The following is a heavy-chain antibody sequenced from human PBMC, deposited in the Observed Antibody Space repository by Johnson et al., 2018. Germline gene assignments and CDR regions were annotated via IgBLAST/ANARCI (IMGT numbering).Heavy chain of an antibody. Sequence: QVQLQESGGGVVQPGRSLRLSCAASGFTFSSYGMHWVRQAPGKGLEWVAVISYDGSNKYYADSVKGRFTISRDNSKNTLYLQMNSLGAEDTAGYYCAKDQGYGDDYYGMDVWGQGTTVTVSS. CDR2: ISYDGSNK. CDR3: AKDQGYGDDYYGMDV. D-gene: IGHD4-17*01. J-gene: IGHJ6*02. CDR1: GFTFSSYG. V-gene: IGHV3-30*18.